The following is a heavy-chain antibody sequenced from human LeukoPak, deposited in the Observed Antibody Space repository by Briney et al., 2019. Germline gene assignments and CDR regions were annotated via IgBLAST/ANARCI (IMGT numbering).Heavy chain of an antibody. CDR3: ARVAGVEMATIDY. CDR1: GFTFSSYA. CDR2: ISYDGSNK. J-gene: IGHJ4*02. Sequence: GGSLRLSCAASGFTFSSYAMHWVRQAPGKGLEWVAVISYDGSNKYYADSVKGRFTISRDSSKNTLYLQMNSLRAEDTAVYYCARVAGVEMATIDYWGQGTLVTVSS. V-gene: IGHV3-30-3*01. D-gene: IGHD5-24*01.